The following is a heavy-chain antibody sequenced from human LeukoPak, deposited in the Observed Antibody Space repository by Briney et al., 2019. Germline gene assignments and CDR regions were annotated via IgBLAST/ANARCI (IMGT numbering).Heavy chain of an antibody. CDR1: GFTFSSYA. CDR2: ISYDGSNK. Sequence: PGRSLRLSCAASGFTFSSYAMHWVRRAPGKGLEWVAVISYDGSNKYYADSVKGRFTISRDNSKNTLYLQMNSLRAEDTAVYYCARVKDCSSTSCYNFDYWGQGTLVTVSS. CDR3: ARVKDCSSTSCYNFDY. V-gene: IGHV3-30*04. J-gene: IGHJ4*02. D-gene: IGHD2-2*01.